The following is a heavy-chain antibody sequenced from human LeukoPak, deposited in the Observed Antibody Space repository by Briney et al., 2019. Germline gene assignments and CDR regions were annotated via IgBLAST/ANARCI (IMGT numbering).Heavy chain of an antibody. CDR3: ARVGRPNYYDSSGHDAFDI. V-gene: IGHV3-23*01. Sequence: PGGSLRLSCVASGFTFTNYAMSWVRQAPGKGLEWVSDIRGSGSITYYADSVKGRFTISRDNSKNTLFLQMNSLRAEDTAVYYCARVGRPNYYDSSGHDAFDIWGQGTMVTVSS. D-gene: IGHD3-22*01. J-gene: IGHJ3*02. CDR1: GFTFTNYA. CDR2: IRGSGSIT.